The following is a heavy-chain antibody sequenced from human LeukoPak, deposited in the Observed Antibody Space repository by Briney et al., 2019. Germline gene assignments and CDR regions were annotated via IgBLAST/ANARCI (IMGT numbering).Heavy chain of an antibody. CDR3: AREGVRIAAAGTIDY. Sequence: ASVKASCKASGYTFTSYGISWVRQAPGQGLEWMGWISAYNGNTNYAQKLQDRVTMTTDTSTSTAYMELRSLRSDDTAMYYCAREGVRIAAAGTIDYWGQGTLVTVSS. CDR1: GYTFTSYG. D-gene: IGHD6-13*01. V-gene: IGHV1-18*01. J-gene: IGHJ4*02. CDR2: ISAYNGNT.